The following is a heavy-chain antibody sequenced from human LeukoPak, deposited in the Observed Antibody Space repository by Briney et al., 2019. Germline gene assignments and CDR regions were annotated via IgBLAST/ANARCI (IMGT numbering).Heavy chain of an antibody. J-gene: IGHJ4*02. CDR1: GYSFTSYW. D-gene: IGHD2-21*01. CDR2: IYPGDSDT. CDR3: ARLIGPGIVSKFFDY. Sequence: GESLKISCKGSGYSFTSYWIGWVRQMPGKGLEWMGIIYPGDSDTRYSPSFQGQVTISADKSISTAYLQCSSLKASDTAMYYCARLIGPGIVSKFFDYWGQGTLVTVSS. V-gene: IGHV5-51*01.